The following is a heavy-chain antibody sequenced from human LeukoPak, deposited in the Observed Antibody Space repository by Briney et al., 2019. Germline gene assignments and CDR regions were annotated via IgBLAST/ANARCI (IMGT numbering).Heavy chain of an antibody. V-gene: IGHV3-30*03. CDR3: ARPRGAAAGTFGFDP. CDR1: GCTFTSYV. J-gene: IGHJ5*02. D-gene: IGHD6-13*01. Sequence: PGRSLRLSCAASGCTFTSYVMHWVRQAPGKGLQWVALISYDGSNKYYADSVKGRFTISRDNSKNTLYLQMNSLRAEDTAVYYCARPRGAAAGTFGFDPWGQGTLVTVSS. CDR2: ISYDGSNK.